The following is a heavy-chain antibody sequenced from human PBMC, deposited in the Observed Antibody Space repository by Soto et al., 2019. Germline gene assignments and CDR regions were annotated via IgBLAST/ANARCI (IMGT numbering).Heavy chain of an antibody. D-gene: IGHD7-27*01. CDR2: IDPSDSYT. Sequence: PGESLKISCKGSGYSFTSYWISWVRQMPGKGLEWMGRIDPSDSYTNYSPSFQGHVTISADKSISTAYLQWSSLKASDTAMYYCASSTGPPALYYYYYYGMDVWGQGTTVTVSS. CDR1: GYSFTSYW. J-gene: IGHJ6*02. V-gene: IGHV5-10-1*01. CDR3: ASSTGPPALYYYYYYGMDV.